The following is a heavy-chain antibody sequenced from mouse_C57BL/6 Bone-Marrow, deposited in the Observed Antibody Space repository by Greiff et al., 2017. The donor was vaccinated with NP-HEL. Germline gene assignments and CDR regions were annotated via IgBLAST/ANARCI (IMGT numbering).Heavy chain of an antibody. V-gene: IGHV1-61*01. D-gene: IGHD2-2*01. CDR1: GYTFTSYW. CDR3: ARRGNMVTTKNYFDY. Sequence: QVQLQQPGAELVRPGSSVKLSCKASGYTFTSYWMDWVKQRPGQGLEWIGNIYPSDSETHYNQKFKDKATLTVDKSSSTAYMQLSSLTSEDSAVYYCARRGNMVTTKNYFDYWGQGTTLTVSS. J-gene: IGHJ2*01. CDR2: IYPSDSET.